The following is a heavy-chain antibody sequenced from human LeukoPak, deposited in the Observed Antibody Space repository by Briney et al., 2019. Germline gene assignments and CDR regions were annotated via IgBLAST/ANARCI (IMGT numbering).Heavy chain of an antibody. J-gene: IGHJ4*02. D-gene: IGHD1-1*01. CDR1: GDSFNNYF. V-gene: IGHV4-4*07. CDR2: IYSSGTT. Sequence: PSETLSLTCTVSGDSFNNYFWTWVRQPAGKGLEWIGRIYSSGTTNYNPSLKSRLIMSVDTSNNQFSLNLSSVTAAYTAVYYCARDANARAWDYWGQGILVTVSS. CDR3: ARDANARAWDY.